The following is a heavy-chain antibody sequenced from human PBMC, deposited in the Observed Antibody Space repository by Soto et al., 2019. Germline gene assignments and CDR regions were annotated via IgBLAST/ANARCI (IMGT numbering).Heavy chain of an antibody. CDR3: TASHSYGHPNFDY. V-gene: IGHV3-15*01. CDR1: FRNAW. D-gene: IGHD3-10*01. CDR2: IKSKTDGGTT. J-gene: IGHJ4*02. Sequence: FRNAWISWFRQSPGKGLEWVGRIKSKTDGGTTDYAATVKGRFTISRDDSKNTLYLQMNSLKTEDTAVYYCTASHSYGHPNFDYWGQGTLVTVSS.